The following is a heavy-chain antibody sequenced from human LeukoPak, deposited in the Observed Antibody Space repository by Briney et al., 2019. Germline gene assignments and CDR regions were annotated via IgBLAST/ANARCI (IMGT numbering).Heavy chain of an antibody. J-gene: IGHJ4*02. CDR1: GYTFTGYY. V-gene: IGHV1-2*02. CDR3: ATANRLTRDSSGYYPDS. Sequence: GASVKVSCKASGYTFTGYYMHWVRQAPGQGLEWMGWINPNSGGTNYAQKFQGRVTMTEDTSTDTAYMELSSLRSEDTAIYYCATANRLTRDSSGYYPDSWGQGTLVTVSS. D-gene: IGHD3-22*01. CDR2: INPNSGGT.